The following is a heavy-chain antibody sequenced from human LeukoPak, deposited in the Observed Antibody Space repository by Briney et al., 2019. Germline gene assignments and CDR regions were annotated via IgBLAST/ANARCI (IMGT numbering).Heavy chain of an antibody. Sequence: PSETLSLTCTVSGGSVRSYYWSWIRQPPGKGLEWIGYIYSSGTTNYNPSLKTGVTISVDTSKNQFSLKLTSVTAADTAVYYGARNYVGYAFDIWGQGTMVTVSS. D-gene: IGHD1-7*01. J-gene: IGHJ3*02. CDR1: GGSVRSYY. V-gene: IGHV4-59*02. CDR3: ARNYVGYAFDI. CDR2: IYSSGTT.